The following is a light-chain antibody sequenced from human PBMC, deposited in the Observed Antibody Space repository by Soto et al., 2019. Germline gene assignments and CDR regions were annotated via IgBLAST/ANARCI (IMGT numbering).Light chain of an antibody. V-gene: IGKV3-20*01. CDR2: GAS. Sequence: DIVLTQSPGTLSLSPGERGTLSCRASQSVNRVYLAWYQQKPGQAPRLLIYGASSRATGIPDRFSGSGSGTDFTLTISRLEPEDSGVYYCQQYGKSLWTFGQGTKVEIK. CDR3: QQYGKSLWT. CDR1: QSVNRVY. J-gene: IGKJ1*01.